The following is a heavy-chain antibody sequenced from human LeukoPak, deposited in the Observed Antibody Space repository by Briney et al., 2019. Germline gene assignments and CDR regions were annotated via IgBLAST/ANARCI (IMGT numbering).Heavy chain of an antibody. V-gene: IGHV1-8*01. CDR3: ARGIGISGSYYG. J-gene: IGHJ4*02. CDR1: GYTFTSYD. CDR2: MNPNSGNT. Sequence: ASVKVSCKASGYTFTSYDINWVRQATGQGLEWMGWMNPNSGNTGYAQKFQGRVTMTRNTSISTAYMELSSLRSEDTAVYYCARGIGISGSYYGWGQGTLVTVSS. D-gene: IGHD1-26*01.